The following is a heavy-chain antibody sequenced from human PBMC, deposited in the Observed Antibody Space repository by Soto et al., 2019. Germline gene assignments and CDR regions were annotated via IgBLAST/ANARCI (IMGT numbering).Heavy chain of an antibody. CDR3: ARTHYDVLTGYSSGVGV. CDR2: IYAGGSDT. CDR1: GYSFSSYW. Sequence: GESLKISCKGSGYSFSSYWIAWVRQMPGKGLEWMGIIYAGGSDTRYNPSFQGHVTISVDKSINTAYLQWSSLKASDTAMYYCARTHYDVLTGYSSGVGVWGQGTTVTVSS. D-gene: IGHD3-9*01. J-gene: IGHJ6*02. V-gene: IGHV5-51*01.